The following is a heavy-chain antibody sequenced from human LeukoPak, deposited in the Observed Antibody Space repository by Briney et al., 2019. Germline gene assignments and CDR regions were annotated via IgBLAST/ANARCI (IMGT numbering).Heavy chain of an antibody. D-gene: IGHD5-18*01. V-gene: IGHV4-59*01. CDR2: IYLIGST. CDR3: ARALGGYRYGHRPNLFDP. J-gene: IGHJ5*02. CDR1: GGSISSYY. Sequence: SETLSLTCTVSGGSISSYYWSWIRQPPRKGLEWVGYIYLIGSTNYNPSLKSRVTISVDTHKNQFSVKLRSVPAADTAVYYCARALGGYRYGHRPNLFDPWGQGTLVTVSS.